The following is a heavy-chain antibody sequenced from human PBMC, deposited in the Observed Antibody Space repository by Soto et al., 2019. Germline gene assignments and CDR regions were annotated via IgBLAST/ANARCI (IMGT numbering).Heavy chain of an antibody. CDR2: ISFDGSNK. V-gene: IGHV3-30*03. CDR1: GFKFSKYGYG. J-gene: IGHJ6*02. CDR3: AASIFYYGMDV. Sequence: GGSLRLSCVGSGFKFSKYGYGMHWVRQSPGKGLEWVAFISFDGSNKYYADSVKGRFTVSRDNSKNTLYLEVNSLRAEDTAVYYCAASIFYYGMDVWGQGTTVTVSS.